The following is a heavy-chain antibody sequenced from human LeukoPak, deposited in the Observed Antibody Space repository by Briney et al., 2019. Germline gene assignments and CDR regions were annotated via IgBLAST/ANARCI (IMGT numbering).Heavy chain of an antibody. CDR3: AKDIGDFWGVYYDY. V-gene: IGHV3-9*01. CDR2: ISWNSGSI. Sequence: PPGGSLRLSCAASGFTFDDYAMHWVRQAPGKGLEWVSGISWNSGSIGYADSVKGRFTISRDNAKNSLYLQMNSLRAEDTALYYCAKDIGDFWGVYYDYGGQGTLVTVPS. J-gene: IGHJ4*02. D-gene: IGHD3-3*01. CDR1: GFTFDDYA.